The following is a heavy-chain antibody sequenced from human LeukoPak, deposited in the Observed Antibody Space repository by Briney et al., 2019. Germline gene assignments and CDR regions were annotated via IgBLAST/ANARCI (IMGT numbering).Heavy chain of an antibody. Sequence: PGGSLRLSCGASGFTFSSYAMSWVRQTPGRGLEWVAGVSPSGGRTIYADSAEGRFTISRDNSNDTVYLQLSSLRAEDSALYYCAKVRGAYCSSPACYYYDAWGQGTPVTVSS. CDR3: AKVRGAYCSSPACYYYDA. CDR2: VSPSGGRT. D-gene: IGHD2-2*01. J-gene: IGHJ4*02. V-gene: IGHV3-23*01. CDR1: GFTFSSYA.